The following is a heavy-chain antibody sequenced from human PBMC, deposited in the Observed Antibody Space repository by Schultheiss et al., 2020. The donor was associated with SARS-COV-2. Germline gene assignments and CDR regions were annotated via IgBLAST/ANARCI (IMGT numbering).Heavy chain of an antibody. CDR3: ARGPSGD. Sequence: SETLSLTCAVSGGSISSGGYSWSWIRQPPGKGLEWIGYIYYSGSTYYNPSLKSRVTISVDTSKNQFSLKLSSVTAADTAVYYCARGPSGDWGQGTLVTVSS. CDR2: IYYSGST. CDR1: GGSISSGGYS. D-gene: IGHD3-10*01. V-gene: IGHV4-30-4*07. J-gene: IGHJ4*02.